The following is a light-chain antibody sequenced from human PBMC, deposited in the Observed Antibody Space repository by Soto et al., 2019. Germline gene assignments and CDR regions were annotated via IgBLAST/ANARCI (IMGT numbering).Light chain of an antibody. V-gene: IGLV9-49*01. CDR2: VGTGGIVG. Sequence: QSVLTQPPSASASLGASVTLTCTLSSGYSNYKVDWYQQGPGKGPRFVMRVGTGGIVGSKGDGIPDRFSVLGSGPNRYLTIKNIQEEDESDYHCGADHGSGSKNFGGGTKVTVL. CDR3: GADHGSGSKN. J-gene: IGLJ2*01. CDR1: SGYSNYK.